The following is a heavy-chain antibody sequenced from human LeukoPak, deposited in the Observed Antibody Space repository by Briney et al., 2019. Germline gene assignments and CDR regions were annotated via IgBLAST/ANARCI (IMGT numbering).Heavy chain of an antibody. CDR3: ARGRGSSWYYFDS. CDR1: GGSISDDS. V-gene: IGHV4-59*12. Sequence: SETLSLTCTVSGGSISDDSWTWIRQPPGKGLDWIGSIFDIGSITYNPSLRSRLTISVDTSKNEFSLNLSSVTAADTAVYYCARGRGSSWYYFDSWGQGTLVTVSS. D-gene: IGHD6-13*01. J-gene: IGHJ4*02. CDR2: IFDIGSI.